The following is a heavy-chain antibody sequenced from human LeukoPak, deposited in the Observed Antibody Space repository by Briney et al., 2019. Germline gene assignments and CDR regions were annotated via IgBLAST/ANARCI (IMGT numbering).Heavy chain of an antibody. CDR2: ISAHNGNT. D-gene: IGHD6-6*01. J-gene: IGHJ4*02. Sequence: ASVKVSCKASGYTFTSYGISWVRRAPGQGLEWMGWISAHNGNTNYAQNLRGRVTMTTETSTSTAYMELRSLRSDDTAVYYCARSGSSSDSASDYWGQGTLVTVSS. V-gene: IGHV1-18*01. CDR3: ARSGSSSDSASDY. CDR1: GYTFTSYG.